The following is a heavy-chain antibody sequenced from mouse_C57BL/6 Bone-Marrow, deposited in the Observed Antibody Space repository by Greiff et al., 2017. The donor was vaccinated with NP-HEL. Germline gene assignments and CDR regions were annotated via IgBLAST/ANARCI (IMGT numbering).Heavy chain of an antibody. CDR2: ISYDGSN. CDR1: GYSITSGYY. D-gene: IGHD2-2*01. CDR3: ARGVTTDY. Sequence: EVQLVESGPGLVKPSQSLSLTCSVTGYSITSGYYWNWIRQFPGNKLEWMGYISYDGSNNYNPSLKNRISITRDTSMNQFFLKLNSVTTEDTATYYCARGVTTDYWGQGTTLTVSS. J-gene: IGHJ2*01. V-gene: IGHV3-6*01.